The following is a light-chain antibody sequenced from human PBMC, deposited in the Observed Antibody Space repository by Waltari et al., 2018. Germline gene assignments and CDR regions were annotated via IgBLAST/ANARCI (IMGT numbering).Light chain of an antibody. Sequence: IQMTQSPTSLSASVWDRVTISCRASRDISAWLAWFQQKPGKAPQPLIYQASTLQRGVPSRFGSSGSGTEFTLTISGLQPEDFATYYCQQYHDAPYTFGQGTKIEIK. CDR2: QAS. V-gene: IGKV1-5*01. CDR3: QQYHDAPYT. J-gene: IGKJ2*01. CDR1: RDISAW.